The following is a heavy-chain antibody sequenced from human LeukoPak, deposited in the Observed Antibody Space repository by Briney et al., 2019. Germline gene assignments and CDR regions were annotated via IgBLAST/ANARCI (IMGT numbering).Heavy chain of an antibody. D-gene: IGHD3-10*01. Sequence: GGSLRLSCAASGFTFSSYEMNWVRQAPGKGLEWVSYISSSGSTIYYADSVKGRFTISRDNAKNSLYLQMNSLRAEDTAVYYCARKNVLLWFGQPINWFDPWGQGTLVTVSS. CDR3: ARKNVLLWFGQPINWFDP. CDR1: GFTFSSYE. V-gene: IGHV3-48*03. CDR2: ISSSGSTI. J-gene: IGHJ5*02.